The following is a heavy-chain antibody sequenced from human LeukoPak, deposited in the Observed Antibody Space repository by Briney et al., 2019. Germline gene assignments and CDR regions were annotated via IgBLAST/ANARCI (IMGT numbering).Heavy chain of an antibody. CDR2: ISSSGSTI. D-gene: IGHD2-21*01. CDR1: GFTFRSYE. J-gene: IGHJ6*02. V-gene: IGHV3-48*03. CDR3: ARDLPKSPGSSGGEDFYYYYYYGMDV. Sequence: PGGSLRLSCAASGFTFRSYEMNWVRQAPGRGLEWVSYISSSGSTIYYADSVKGRFTISRDNSKNTLYLQMNSLRAEDTAVYYCARDLPKSPGSSGGEDFYYYYYYGMDVWGQGTTVTVSS.